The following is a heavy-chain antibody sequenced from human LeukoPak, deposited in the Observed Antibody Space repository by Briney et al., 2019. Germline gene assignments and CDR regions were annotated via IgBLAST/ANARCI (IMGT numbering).Heavy chain of an antibody. V-gene: IGHV3-33*01. CDR3: ARGSPEEYDSSGYFDY. J-gene: IGHJ4*02. Sequence: GGSLRLSCAASGFTFSSYGMHWVRQAPGKGLEWVAVIWYDGSNKYYADSVKGRFTISRDNSKNTLYLQMNSLRAEDTAVYYCARGSPEEYDSSGYFDYWGQGTLVTVSS. CDR1: GFTFSSYG. CDR2: IWYDGSNK. D-gene: IGHD3-22*01.